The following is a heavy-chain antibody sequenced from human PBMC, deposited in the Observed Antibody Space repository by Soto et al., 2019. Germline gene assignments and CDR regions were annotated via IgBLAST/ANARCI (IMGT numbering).Heavy chain of an antibody. V-gene: IGHV4-4*02. D-gene: IGHD6-13*01. CDR3: ARGGGLYTRWYEGGFDS. Sequence: QVQLQESGPGLVKPSGTLSLTCAASGGSFSRGFWWSWVRQSPGKGLEWIGEISDSGTTNYSPSLRSRVTISVDKSKNQFSLRLTSVTAADTAVYYCARGGGLYTRWYEGGFDSWGQGTLVTVSS. CDR1: GGSFSRGFW. CDR2: ISDSGTT. J-gene: IGHJ4*02.